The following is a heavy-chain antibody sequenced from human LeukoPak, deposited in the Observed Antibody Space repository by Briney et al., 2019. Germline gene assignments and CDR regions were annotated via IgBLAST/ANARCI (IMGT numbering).Heavy chain of an antibody. V-gene: IGHV1-46*01. D-gene: IGHD1-14*01. CDR1: GYTFTGYY. CDR3: ASTRGNYYYYYMDV. J-gene: IGHJ6*03. Sequence: ASVKVSCKASGYTFTGYYMHWVRQAPGQELEWMGIINPSGGSTSYAQKFQGRVTMTRDMSTSTVYMELSSLRSEDTAVYYCASTRGNYYYYYMDVWGKGTTVTVSS. CDR2: INPSGGST.